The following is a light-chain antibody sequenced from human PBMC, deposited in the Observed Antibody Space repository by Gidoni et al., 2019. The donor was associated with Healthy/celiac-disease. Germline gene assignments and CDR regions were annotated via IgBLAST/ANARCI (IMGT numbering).Light chain of an antibody. CDR3: LQALQPPRT. CDR1: QSLLHRNGHNY. J-gene: IGKJ3*01. CDR2: LGS. V-gene: IGKV2-28*01. Sequence: DIVRTEYQLSLPVTPGEPASISCRSSQSLLHRNGHNYLDWYLQKPGQSRQLLIYLGSNRASGVPDRFSGSGSGTYFTLKISKVEAEDVGFYYCLQALQPPRTFGPGTKVDIK.